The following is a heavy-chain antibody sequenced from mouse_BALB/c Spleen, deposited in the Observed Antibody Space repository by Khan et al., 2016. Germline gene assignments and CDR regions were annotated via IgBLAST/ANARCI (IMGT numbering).Heavy chain of an antibody. D-gene: IGHD1-1*01. Sequence: QVQLQQSGPELKKPGETVKISCKASGYTFTNYGMNWVKQAPGKGLKWMGWINTYTGEPTYADDFKGRFAFSLETSASTAYLQINNLKNEDMATXFCARYYYGYAMDYWGQGTSVTVSS. V-gene: IGHV9-1*02. CDR1: GYTFTNYG. J-gene: IGHJ4*01. CDR2: INTYTGEP. CDR3: ARYYYGYAMDY.